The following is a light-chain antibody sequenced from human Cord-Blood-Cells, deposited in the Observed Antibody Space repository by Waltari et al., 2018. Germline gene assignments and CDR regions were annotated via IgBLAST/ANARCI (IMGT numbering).Light chain of an antibody. V-gene: IGLV2-14*01. CDR2: EVR. J-gene: IGLJ3*02. CDR3: SSYTSSSTLV. Sequence: QSALTQPASVSGSPGQSITIPCTGTSSDVGVYNYVPCYQQHPGKAPKLMIYEVRNRPSGVSNRFSGSKSGNTASLTISGLQAEDEADYYCSSYTSSSTLVFGGGTKLTVL. CDR1: SSDVGVYNY.